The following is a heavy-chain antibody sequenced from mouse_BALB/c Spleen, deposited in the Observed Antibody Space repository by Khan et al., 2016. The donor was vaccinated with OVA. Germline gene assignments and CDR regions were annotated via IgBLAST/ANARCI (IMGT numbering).Heavy chain of an antibody. CDR2: ISTYNGYT. V-gene: IGHV1S137*01. CDR3: SRGSTRFYY. CDR1: GYTFTGYV. Sequence: QVQLQQSGPEVVRPGASVKISCKGSGYTFTGYVMHWVKQSHAQSLEWIGFISTYNGYTNYNQKLKGKATMTADKSSSTAYMELARLTYDDSAIEYCSRGSTRFYYWGQGTTLTVSS. J-gene: IGHJ2*01.